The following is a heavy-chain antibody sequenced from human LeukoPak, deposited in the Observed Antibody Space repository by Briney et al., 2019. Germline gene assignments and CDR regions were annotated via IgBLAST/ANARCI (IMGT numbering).Heavy chain of an antibody. J-gene: IGHJ4*02. D-gene: IGHD3-10*01. CDR1: GGSITTNSYY. CDR3: RAQLDDYYQTNKYYNGFIDS. CDR2: IYYSGNP. V-gene: IGHV4-39*01. Sequence: KTSETLSLTCTVSGGSITTNSYYWAWIRQPPGKGLEWIGSIYYSGNPFYNASLKSRVSIFVDTSTNQFYLEVDSLTAADTSVYYDRAQLDDYYQTNKYYNGFIDSWGQGTLVTVSS.